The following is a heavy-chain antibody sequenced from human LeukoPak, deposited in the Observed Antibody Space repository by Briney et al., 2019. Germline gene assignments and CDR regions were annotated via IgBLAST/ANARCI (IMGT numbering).Heavy chain of an antibody. CDR3: ARDSGSYYVAAYYFDY. D-gene: IGHD1-26*01. V-gene: IGHV3-30*01. Sequence: PGGSLRLSCAASGFTFSSYAMHWVRQAPGKGLEWVAVISYDGSNKYYADSVKGRFTISRDNSKNTLYLQMNSLRAEDTAVYYCARDSGSYYVAAYYFDYWGQGTLVTVSS. CDR1: GFTFSSYA. CDR2: ISYDGSNK. J-gene: IGHJ4*02.